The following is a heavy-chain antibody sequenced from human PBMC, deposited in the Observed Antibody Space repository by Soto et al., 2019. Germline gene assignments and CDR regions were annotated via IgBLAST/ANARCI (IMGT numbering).Heavy chain of an antibody. D-gene: IGHD3-10*01. CDR3: TTSPRVGV. V-gene: IGHV3-53*01. Sequence: EVHLVESGGGLIQPGGSLRLSCAASGFTVGNNYMTWVRQAPGKGLEWVSLVYSHGATYYADSVKGRFTIARDISTNTFYLQLNSLRDEDTAMYYCTTSPRVGVWGQGTKVTVSS. CDR1: GFTVGNNY. J-gene: IGHJ6*02. CDR2: VYSHGAT.